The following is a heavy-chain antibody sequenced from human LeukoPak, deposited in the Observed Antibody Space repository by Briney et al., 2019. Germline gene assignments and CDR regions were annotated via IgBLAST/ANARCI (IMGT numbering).Heavy chain of an antibody. J-gene: IGHJ6*03. CDR3: ARGRCSGGSCYSPRHPRDYYYYMDV. CDR1: GYTFTSYY. Sequence: GASVKVSCKASGYTFTSYYMHWVRQAPGQGLEWLGIINPSGGSTNYAQKFQGRVTITADESTSTAYMELSSLRSEDTAVYYCARGRCSGGSCYSPRHPRDYYYYMDVWGKGTTVTISS. CDR2: INPSGGST. D-gene: IGHD2-15*01. V-gene: IGHV1-46*01.